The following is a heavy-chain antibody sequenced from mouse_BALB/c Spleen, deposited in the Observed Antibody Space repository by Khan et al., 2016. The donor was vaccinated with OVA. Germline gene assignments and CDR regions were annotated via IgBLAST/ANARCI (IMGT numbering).Heavy chain of an antibody. D-gene: IGHD1-2*01. J-gene: IGHJ3*01. Sequence: EVQLQESGPDLVKTGASVKISCKASGYSFTAYYMNWVKLSHGKSLECIGRINPNTYNINYNQRFKGKAILTVDPSTSTAYMELRSLTSEDSAVYVCARGYGFFAYWGQGTLVTVAA. CDR2: INPNTYNI. V-gene: IGHV1-26*01. CDR3: ARGYGFFAY. CDR1: GYSFTAYY.